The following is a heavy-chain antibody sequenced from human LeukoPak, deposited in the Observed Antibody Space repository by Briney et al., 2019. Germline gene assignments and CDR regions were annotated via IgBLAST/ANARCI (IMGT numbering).Heavy chain of an antibody. CDR2: INPSGGGT. D-gene: IGHD1-1*01. J-gene: IGHJ6*02. CDR1: GYTFTNYF. Sequence: ASVKVSCKASGYTFTNYFMHWVRRAPGQGLEWMGVINPSGGGTNYAQKFQGWVTMTRDTSISTAYMELSRLRSDDTAVYYCARGFGHQVPPTAYYYYGMDVWGQGTTVTVSS. CDR3: ARGFGHQVPPTAYYYYGMDV. V-gene: IGHV1-2*04.